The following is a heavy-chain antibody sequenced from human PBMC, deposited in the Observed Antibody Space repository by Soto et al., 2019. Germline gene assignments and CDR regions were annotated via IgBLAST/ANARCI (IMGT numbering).Heavy chain of an antibody. CDR3: ARDGLNYDFWSGYYPGYYGMDV. CDR2: IYHSGST. CDR1: GGSISSSNW. D-gene: IGHD3-3*01. Sequence: QVQLQESGPGLVKPSGTLSLTCAVSGGSISSSNWWSWVRQPPGKGLEWIGEIYHSGSTNYNPSLKSGVTISVDKYKNQFSLKLSSVTAADTAVYYCARDGLNYDFWSGYYPGYYGMDVWGQGTTVTVSS. V-gene: IGHV4-4*02. J-gene: IGHJ6*02.